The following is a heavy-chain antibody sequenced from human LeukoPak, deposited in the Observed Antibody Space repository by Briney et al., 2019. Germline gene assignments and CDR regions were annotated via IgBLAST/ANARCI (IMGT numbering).Heavy chain of an antibody. CDR2: VSCSGGTT. Sequence: GGSLRLSCAASGFTFSSYGMNWVRQAPGQGLEWVSFVSCSGGTTFYADSVKGRFTISRDNSKNTLYLQMNSLRAEDTAVYYCARAGSIRFDYWGQGTLVTVSS. CDR3: ARAGSIRFDY. D-gene: IGHD1-26*01. CDR1: GFTFSSYG. V-gene: IGHV3-23*01. J-gene: IGHJ4*02.